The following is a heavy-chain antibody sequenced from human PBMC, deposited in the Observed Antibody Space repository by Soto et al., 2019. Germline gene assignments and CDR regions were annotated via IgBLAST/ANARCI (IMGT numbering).Heavy chain of an antibody. J-gene: IGHJ1*01. CDR3: ARDLDSSGYDSAEYFQH. CDR1: GYTFTGYY. D-gene: IGHD3-22*01. CDR2: INPNSGGT. Sequence: ASVKVSCKASGYTFTGYYMHWVRQAPGQGLEWMGWINPNSGGTNYAQKFQGRVTMTRDTSISTAYMELSRLRSDDTAVYYCARDLDSSGYDSAEYFQHWGQGTLVTVSS. V-gene: IGHV1-2*02.